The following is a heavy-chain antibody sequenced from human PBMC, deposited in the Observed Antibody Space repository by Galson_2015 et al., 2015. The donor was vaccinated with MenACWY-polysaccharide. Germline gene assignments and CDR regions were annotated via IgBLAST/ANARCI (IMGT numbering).Heavy chain of an antibody. CDR1: GYRFSSYG. Sequence: SLRLSCAASGYRFSSYGIHWVRRAPGRGLEWVAVIWYDGSEYYYGDSVEGRFTISRDNSKNMAYLQMSSLRAEDTALYYCARLQSKYLDVWGKGTTVTVSS. CDR2: IWYDGSEY. CDR3: ARLQSKYLDV. J-gene: IGHJ6*04. V-gene: IGHV3-33*01. D-gene: IGHD4-11*01.